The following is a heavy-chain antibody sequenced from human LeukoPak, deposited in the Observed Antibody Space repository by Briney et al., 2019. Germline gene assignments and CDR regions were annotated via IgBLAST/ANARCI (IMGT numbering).Heavy chain of an antibody. CDR3: ASIYDPYYYYGVDV. J-gene: IGHJ6*02. Sequence: PSQTLSLTCTVSGGSISSGGYYWSWIRQHPGKGLEWIGYIYYSGSTYYNPSLKSRVTISVDTSKNQFSLKLSSVTAADTAVYYCASIYDPYYYYGVDVWGQGTTVTVSS. D-gene: IGHD3-16*01. CDR1: GGSISSGGYY. CDR2: IYYSGST. V-gene: IGHV4-31*03.